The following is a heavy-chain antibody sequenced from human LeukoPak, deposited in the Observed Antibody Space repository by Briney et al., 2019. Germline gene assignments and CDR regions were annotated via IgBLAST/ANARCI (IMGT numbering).Heavy chain of an antibody. CDR2: ISWNSGSI. CDR1: GFTFDDYA. Sequence: GRSLRLSCAASGFTFDDYAMHWVRQAPGKGLEWVSGISWNSGSIGYADSVKGRFTISRDNAKNSLYLQMNSLRAEDTALYYCARDRGKRWFGELLKTSYGMDVWGQGTTVTVSS. V-gene: IGHV3-9*01. J-gene: IGHJ6*02. D-gene: IGHD3-10*01. CDR3: ARDRGKRWFGELLKTSYGMDV.